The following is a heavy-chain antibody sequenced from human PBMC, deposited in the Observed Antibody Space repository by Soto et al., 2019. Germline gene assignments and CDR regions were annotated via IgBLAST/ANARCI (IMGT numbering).Heavy chain of an antibody. CDR3: ARVNGDHIAAAGSYYFDY. Sequence: ASVKVSCKASGYTFTSYGISWVRQAPGQGLEWMGWISAYNGNTNYAQKLQGRVTMTTDTSTSTAYMELRSLRSDDTAVYYCARVNGDHIAAAGSYYFDYWGQETLVTVSS. CDR1: GYTFTSYG. V-gene: IGHV1-18*01. J-gene: IGHJ4*02. D-gene: IGHD6-13*01. CDR2: ISAYNGNT.